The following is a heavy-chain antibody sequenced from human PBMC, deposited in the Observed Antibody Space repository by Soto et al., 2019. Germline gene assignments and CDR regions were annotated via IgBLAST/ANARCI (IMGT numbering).Heavy chain of an antibody. Sequence: GGSLRLSCLTSGFTFGDYGITWFRQAPGKGLEWVSSISSSSSYIYYADSVKGRFTISRDNAKNSLYLQMNSLRAEDTAVYYCASYVDTAMDGRFDYWGQGTLVTVSS. D-gene: IGHD5-18*01. CDR1: GFTFGDYG. V-gene: IGHV3-21*01. J-gene: IGHJ4*02. CDR3: ASYVDTAMDGRFDY. CDR2: ISSSSSYI.